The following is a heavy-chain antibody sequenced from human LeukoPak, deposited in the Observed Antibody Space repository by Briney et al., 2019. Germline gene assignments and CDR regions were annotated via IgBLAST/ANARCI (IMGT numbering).Heavy chain of an antibody. D-gene: IGHD2-2*01. CDR3: XXXXXXSTSXXNXXIDY. Sequence: PGGSLRLSCAASGFTFSSYAMSWVRQAPGKGLEWVSAISGSGGSTYYADSVKGRFTISRDNSKNTLYLQMNSLRAEDTAVYYCXXXXXXSTSXXNXXIDYWGQGTLVTVSS. V-gene: IGHV3-23*01. CDR2: ISGSGGST. J-gene: IGHJ4*02. CDR1: GFTFSSYA.